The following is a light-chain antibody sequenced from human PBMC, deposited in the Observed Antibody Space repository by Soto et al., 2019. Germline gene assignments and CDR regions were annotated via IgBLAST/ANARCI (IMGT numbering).Light chain of an antibody. Sequence: QSVLTQRPSASGSPGQSVTISCTGTSSDVGGYNYVSWYQQYPGKAPKLMIYEVSKRPSGVPDRFSGSKSGNTASLTVSGLQAEDEADYYCSSYAGSNKSVFGTGTKVTV. CDR2: EVS. CDR1: SSDVGGYNY. V-gene: IGLV2-8*01. CDR3: SSYAGSNKSV. J-gene: IGLJ1*01.